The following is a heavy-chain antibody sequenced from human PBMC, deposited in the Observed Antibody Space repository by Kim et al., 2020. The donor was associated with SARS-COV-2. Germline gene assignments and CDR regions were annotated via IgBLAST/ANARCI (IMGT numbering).Heavy chain of an antibody. D-gene: IGHD3-3*01. J-gene: IGHJ4*02. CDR2: IYYSGST. Sequence: SETLSLTCTVSGGSISSSSYYWGWIRQPPGKGLEWIGSIYYSGSTYYNPSLKSRVTISVDTSKNQFSLKLSSVTAADTAVYYCVSAPYMGFWSGFDYWGQGTLVTVSS. CDR3: VSAPYMGFWSGFDY. V-gene: IGHV4-39*01. CDR1: GGSISSSSYY.